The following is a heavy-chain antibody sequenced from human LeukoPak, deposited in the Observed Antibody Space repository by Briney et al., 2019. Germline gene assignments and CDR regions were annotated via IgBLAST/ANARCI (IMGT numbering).Heavy chain of an antibody. CDR2: IYSGGST. CDR1: GFTVSSNY. V-gene: IGHV3-66*01. Sequence: PGGSLRLSCAASGFTVSSNYMSWVRQAPGPGLEWFSVIYSGGSTYYADSAKGRFTISRDNSKSTLYLQMNSLRAEDTAVYYCARGGYSSGWYAHFDYWGQGTLVTVSS. J-gene: IGHJ4*02. CDR3: ARGGYSSGWYAHFDY. D-gene: IGHD6-19*01.